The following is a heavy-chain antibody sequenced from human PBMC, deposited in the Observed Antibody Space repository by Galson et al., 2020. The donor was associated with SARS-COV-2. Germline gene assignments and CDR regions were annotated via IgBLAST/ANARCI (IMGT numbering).Heavy chain of an antibody. CDR3: ARHPDMDV. CDR2: INYSGRT. V-gene: IGHV4-39*01. J-gene: IGHJ6*03. CDR1: GGSISSSSSYY. Sequence: SETLSLTCTVSGGSISSSSSYYWGWIRLPPGKGLAWIGSINYSGRTLYNPSLKSRVTMSVDTSKNQFSLRLASVTAADTAVYYCARHPDMDVWGKGTTVTVSS.